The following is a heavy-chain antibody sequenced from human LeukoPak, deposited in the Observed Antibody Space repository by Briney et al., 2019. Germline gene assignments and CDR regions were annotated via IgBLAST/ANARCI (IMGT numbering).Heavy chain of an antibody. Sequence: PSETLSLTCTVSGGSISSSSYYWSWIRQPPGTGLEWIGEINHSGSTNYNPSLKSRVTISVDTSKNQFSLKLSSVTAADTAVYYCARAHDTWFDPWGQGTLVTVSS. D-gene: IGHD3-22*01. CDR2: INHSGST. CDR1: GGSISSSSYY. J-gene: IGHJ5*02. CDR3: ARAHDTWFDP. V-gene: IGHV4-39*07.